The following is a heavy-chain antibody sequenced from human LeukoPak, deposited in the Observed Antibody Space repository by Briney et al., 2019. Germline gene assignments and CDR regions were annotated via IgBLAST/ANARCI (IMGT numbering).Heavy chain of an antibody. V-gene: IGHV3-13*01. D-gene: IGHD3-10*01. CDR1: GFTLSNYD. CDR3: TRDGTVIRGLPRRARTFYGMDV. J-gene: IGHJ6*02. CDR2: IDNAGDT. Sequence: PGGSLRLSCAASGFTLSNYDMHWVRQVTGKSLEWVSGIDNAGDTYYSDSVRGRFTISRENAKNSLYLQVNSLRAEDTAVYYCTRDGTVIRGLPRRARTFYGMDVWGQGTTVTVSS.